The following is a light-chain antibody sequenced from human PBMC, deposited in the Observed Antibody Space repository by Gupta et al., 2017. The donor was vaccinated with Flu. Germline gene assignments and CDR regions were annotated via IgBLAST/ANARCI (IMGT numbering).Light chain of an antibody. J-gene: IGLJ2*01. CDR3: SSYTTSNTLV. V-gene: IGLV2-14*01. CDR2: EVS. Sequence: SITISCTGTSSYIGGYNYVSGYQKHPGKAPNLMIFEVSNRPAGVSNRFSGSKSDNTASLTISGLQAEDEADYYCSSYTTSNTLVFGGGTKLTVL. CDR1: SSYIGGYNY.